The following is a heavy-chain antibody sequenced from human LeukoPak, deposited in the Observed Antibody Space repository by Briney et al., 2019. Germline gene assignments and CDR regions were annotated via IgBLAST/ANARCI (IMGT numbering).Heavy chain of an antibody. CDR1: GFTFSTYS. D-gene: IGHD1-26*01. Sequence: GGSLRLSCAASGFTFSTYSMNWVRQAPGKGLEWVSYIDTGTSTIYYADSVKGRFTISKDNAKNSLYLQMNSLRAEDTAVYYCARDRFSGSYPLDYWGQGTLVTVSS. V-gene: IGHV3-48*01. J-gene: IGHJ4*02. CDR2: IDTGTSTI. CDR3: ARDRFSGSYPLDY.